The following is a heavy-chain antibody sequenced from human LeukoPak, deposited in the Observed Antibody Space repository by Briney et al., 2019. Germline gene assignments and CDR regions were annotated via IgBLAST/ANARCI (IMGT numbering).Heavy chain of an antibody. V-gene: IGHV4-31*03. CDR1: GDSISSGGYY. Sequence: SETLSLTCTVSGDSISSGGYYWGWIRQHPGKGLEWIGYIYYSGSTYYNPSLKSRFTISVDTSKNQFSLKLSSVTAADTAVYYRARGRFDMVRGVNWSFDPWGQGTLVTVSS. J-gene: IGHJ5*02. CDR2: IYYSGST. CDR3: ARGRFDMVRGVNWSFDP. D-gene: IGHD3-10*01.